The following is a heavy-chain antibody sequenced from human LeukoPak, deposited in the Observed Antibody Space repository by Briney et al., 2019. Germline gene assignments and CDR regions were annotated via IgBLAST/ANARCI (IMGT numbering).Heavy chain of an antibody. Sequence: SETLSLTCTVSGGXISSSSYYWGWIRQPPGKGLEWIGYIYYSGSTNYNPSLKSRVTISVDTSKNQFSLKLSSVTAADTAVYYCARQRSSSPPRFDYWGQGTLVTVSS. V-gene: IGHV4-61*05. CDR3: ARQRSSSPPRFDY. J-gene: IGHJ4*02. D-gene: IGHD6-13*01. CDR2: IYYSGST. CDR1: GGXISSSSYY.